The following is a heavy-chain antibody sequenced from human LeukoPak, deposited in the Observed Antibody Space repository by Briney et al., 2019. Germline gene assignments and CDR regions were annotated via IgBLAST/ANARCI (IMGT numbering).Heavy chain of an antibody. V-gene: IGHV1-2*02. D-gene: IGHD6-19*01. Sequence: ASVTVSCKASGYTFTGYYIHWVRQAPGQGLEWMGWINPNSGGTNYAHTFPGRVTMTSDTSISTAYMELSRLRSDDTAVYYCARGAVAVAGMGLDYWGQGTLVTVPS. CDR3: ARGAVAVAGMGLDY. CDR1: GYTFTGYY. CDR2: INPNSGGT. J-gene: IGHJ4*02.